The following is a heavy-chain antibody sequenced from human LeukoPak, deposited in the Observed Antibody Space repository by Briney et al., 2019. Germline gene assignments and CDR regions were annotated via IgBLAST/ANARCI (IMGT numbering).Heavy chain of an antibody. D-gene: IGHD1-26*01. CDR3: ARDSREPV. J-gene: IGHJ6*02. V-gene: IGHV3-7*05. CDR1: GFIFSSYW. Sequence: QPGGSLRLSCAASGFIFSSYWMSWVRQAPGKGLEWVANIKQDGSDTDYVDSVKGRFTISRDNANNSLYLQMNSLTAEDAAVYYCARDSREPVWGQGTTVTVSS. CDR2: IKQDGSDT.